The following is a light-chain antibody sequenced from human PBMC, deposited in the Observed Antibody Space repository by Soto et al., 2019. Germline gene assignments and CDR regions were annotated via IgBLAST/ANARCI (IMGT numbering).Light chain of an antibody. CDR3: QQRSDWPLT. Sequence: EIVLTQSPATLSLSPGERATLSCRASETVSRYLAWYQQKPGQAPRLLIYDTSSRATGIPARFSGGGSGTDFTLTISSLGPEDFAVYFCQQRSDWPLTFGGGTKMEIK. CDR2: DTS. V-gene: IGKV3-11*01. CDR1: ETVSRY. J-gene: IGKJ4*01.